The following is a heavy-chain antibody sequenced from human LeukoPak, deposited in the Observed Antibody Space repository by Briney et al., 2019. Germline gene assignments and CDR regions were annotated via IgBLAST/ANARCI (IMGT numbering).Heavy chain of an antibody. J-gene: IGHJ4*02. CDR2: INHSGST. CDR1: GGSFSGCY. CDR3: ARLGFWDYYDSSGSEDY. D-gene: IGHD3-22*01. V-gene: IGHV4-34*01. Sequence: SETLSLTCAVYGGSFSGCYWSWIRQPPGKGVEWIGEINHSGSTNYNPSLKSRVTISVDTSKNQFSLKLSSVTAADTAVYYCARLGFWDYYDSSGSEDYWGQGTLVTVSS.